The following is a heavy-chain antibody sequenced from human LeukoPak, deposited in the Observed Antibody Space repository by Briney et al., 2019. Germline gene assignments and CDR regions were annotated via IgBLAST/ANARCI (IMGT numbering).Heavy chain of an antibody. Sequence: SETLSLTCTVSGGSISSYYWSWIRQPPGKGLERIGYIYYSGSTNYNPALKSRVTISVDTSKNQFSLKLSSVTAADTAVYYCARVMRDSSGYYLYYPDYWGQGTLVTVSS. CDR2: IYYSGST. CDR1: GGSISSYY. V-gene: IGHV4-59*01. J-gene: IGHJ4*02. CDR3: ARVMRDSSGYYLYYPDY. D-gene: IGHD3-22*01.